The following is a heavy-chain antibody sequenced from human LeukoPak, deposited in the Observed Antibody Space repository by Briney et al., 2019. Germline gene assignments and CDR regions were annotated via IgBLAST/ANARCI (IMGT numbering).Heavy chain of an antibody. CDR3: ARRSMRWMDV. CDR2: IYYSGSP. V-gene: IGHV4-59*08. J-gene: IGHJ6*02. Sequence: KPSETLSLTCTVSGGSITSSYWSWLRQPPNKGLEYIGYIYYSGSPNYNPSLKSRVTISLDTAKNQFSLELSSVTAADTAVYYCARRSMRWMDVWGQGTTVIVSS. CDR1: GGSITSSY. D-gene: IGHD4-23*01.